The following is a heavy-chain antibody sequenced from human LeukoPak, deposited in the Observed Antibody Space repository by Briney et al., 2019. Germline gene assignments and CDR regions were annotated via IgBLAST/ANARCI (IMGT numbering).Heavy chain of an antibody. CDR1: GFTFSSYS. D-gene: IGHD3-10*01. J-gene: IGHJ4*02. V-gene: IGHV3-23*01. Sequence: SGGSLRLSCAASGFTFSSYSMNWVRQAPGKGLEWVSAVTGGGESTYYADSVKGRLTISRDNSKNTLYLQMNSLRAEDTAVYYCAKGSGSGSPYYLDYWGQGTLVTVSS. CDR2: VTGGGEST. CDR3: AKGSGSGSPYYLDY.